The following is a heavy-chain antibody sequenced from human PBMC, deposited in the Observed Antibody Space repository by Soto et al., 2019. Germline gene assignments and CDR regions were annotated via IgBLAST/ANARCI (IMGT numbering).Heavy chain of an antibody. CDR2: IIPIFGTA. CDR1: GGTFSSYS. Sequence: SVKVSCKASGGTFSSYSISCVRQAPGQGLEWMGGIIPIFGTANYAQKYQGRVTITADKSTSTAYMELSSLRSEDTAVYYCAKPLRRYSHVDFDYWGQGTLVTVSS. CDR3: AKPLRRYSHVDFDY. D-gene: IGHD5-18*01. V-gene: IGHV1-69*06. J-gene: IGHJ4*02.